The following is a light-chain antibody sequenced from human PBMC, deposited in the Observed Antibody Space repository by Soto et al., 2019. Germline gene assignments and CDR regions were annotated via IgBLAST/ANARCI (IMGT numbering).Light chain of an antibody. V-gene: IGLV1-44*01. CDR1: SSNIGTSS. Sequence: QSVLTQPHSASGTPGQRVTISCSGSSSNIGTSSVHWFQQLPGTAPKLLISTTNQRPSGVPERFSGSKSGTSASLAISGLQSEDEADYYCAAWDDSLNGYVLGTGTKLTVL. J-gene: IGLJ1*01. CDR3: AAWDDSLNGYV. CDR2: TTN.